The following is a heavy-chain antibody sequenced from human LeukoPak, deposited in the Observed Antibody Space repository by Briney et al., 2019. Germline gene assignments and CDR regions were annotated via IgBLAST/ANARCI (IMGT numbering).Heavy chain of an antibody. V-gene: IGHV3-74*01. CDR3: ARDLASSSSRLYYYYMDV. CDR2: IHSDGRST. J-gene: IGHJ6*03. CDR1: GSTFSTYW. D-gene: IGHD6-6*01. Sequence: PGGSLRLSCAASGSTFSTYWMHWVRQAPGKGLVWVSRIHSDGRSTSYADSVNGRFTISRDNAKNTLYLQMNSLRAEDTAVYYCARDLASSSSRLYYYYMDVWGKGTTVTVSS.